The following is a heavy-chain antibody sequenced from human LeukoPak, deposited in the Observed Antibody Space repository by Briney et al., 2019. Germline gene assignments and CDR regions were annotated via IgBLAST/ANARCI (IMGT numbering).Heavy chain of an antibody. V-gene: IGHV1-69*02. CDR2: IIPILGIA. J-gene: IGHJ4*02. CDR3: AGLSDGYNFDY. CDR1: GGTFSSYT. Sequence: SSVKVSCKASGGTFSSYTISWVRQAPGQGLEWMGRIIPILGIANYAQKFQGRVTITADKSTSTVYMELSSLRSEDTAVYYCAGLSDGYNFDYWGQGTLVTVSS. D-gene: IGHD5-24*01.